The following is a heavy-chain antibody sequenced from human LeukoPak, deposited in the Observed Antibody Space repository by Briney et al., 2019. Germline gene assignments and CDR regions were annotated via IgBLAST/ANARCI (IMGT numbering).Heavy chain of an antibody. CDR2: ISSSGGTI. CDR3: ARGVLYSNGWYMRGYFDY. CDR1: GFTFSSFE. V-gene: IGHV3-48*03. J-gene: IGHJ4*02. Sequence: PGGPLRLSCAASGFTFSSFEMNWVRQAPGKGLESIAYISSSGGTIFYADSVKGRFTISRDNAKNSLYLQMNSLRADDTAVYYCARGVLYSNGWYMRGYFDYWGQGTLVTVSS. D-gene: IGHD6-19*01.